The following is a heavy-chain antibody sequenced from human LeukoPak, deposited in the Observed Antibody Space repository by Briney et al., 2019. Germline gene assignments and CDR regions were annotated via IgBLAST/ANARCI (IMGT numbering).Heavy chain of an antibody. CDR3: ARDRGVDDILTGLDFDY. V-gene: IGHV7-4-1*02. D-gene: IGHD3-9*01. J-gene: IGHJ4*02. CDR1: GYTFTSYA. Sequence: ASVKVSCKASGYTFTSYAMNWVRQAPGQGLEWMGWINTNTGNPTYARGFTGRFVFSLDTSVSTAYLQISSLKAEDTAVYYCARDRGVDDILTGLDFDYWGQGTLVTVSS. CDR2: INTNTGNP.